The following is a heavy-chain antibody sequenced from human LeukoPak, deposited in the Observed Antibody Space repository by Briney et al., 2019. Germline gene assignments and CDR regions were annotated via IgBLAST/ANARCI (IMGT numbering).Heavy chain of an antibody. CDR3: AKDMALYCSSTSCYDYYYYGMDV. D-gene: IGHD2-2*01. J-gene: IGHJ6*02. V-gene: IGHV3-30*18. CDR2: ISYDGSNK. Sequence: PGGSLRLSCAASGFTFSSYGMHWVRQAPGKGLEWVAVISYDGSNKYYADSVKGRFTISRDNSKNTLYLQMNSLRAEDTAVYYCAKDMALYCSSTSCYDYYYYGMDVWGRGTTVTVSS. CDR1: GFTFSSYG.